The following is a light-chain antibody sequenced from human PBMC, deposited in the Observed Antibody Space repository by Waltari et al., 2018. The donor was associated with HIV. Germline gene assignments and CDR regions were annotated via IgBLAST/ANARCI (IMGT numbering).Light chain of an antibody. CDR1: QSILDDSYNKNC. Sequence: DIVMTQSPHSLAVSLGQRATINCQSSQSILDDSYNKNCLVWYQQTPGQPTKVLIYWASIRESGVPDRFSGGGSGTDFSLTINNLQAKDVAVYYWQQCLGTRCTFGQGTKMEI. CDR2: WAS. J-gene: IGKJ2*02. V-gene: IGKV4-1*01. CDR3: QQCLGTRCT.